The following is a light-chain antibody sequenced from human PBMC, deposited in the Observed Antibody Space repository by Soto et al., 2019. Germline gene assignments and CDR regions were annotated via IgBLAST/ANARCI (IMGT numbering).Light chain of an antibody. V-gene: IGLV2-14*03. Sequence: QSALTQPASVSGSPGQSITISCTGTSSDVGGYNYVSWYQHHPGRAPKLMIYDVSNRPSGLSNRFSGSKSGNTASLTISGLQAEDEADYYCSSYTSSSTLVVGGGTKLTVL. CDR3: SSYTSSSTLV. CDR2: DVS. J-gene: IGLJ2*01. CDR1: SSDVGGYNY.